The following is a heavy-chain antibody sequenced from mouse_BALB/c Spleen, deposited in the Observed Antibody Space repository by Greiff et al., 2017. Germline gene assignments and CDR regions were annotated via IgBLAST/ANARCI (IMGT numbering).Heavy chain of an antibody. J-gene: IGHJ2*01. CDR2: ISSGGSYT. D-gene: IGHD2-4*01. Sequence: EVQLVESGGDLVKPGGSLKLSCAASGFTFSSYGMSWVRQTPDKRLEWVATISSGGSYTYYPDSVKGRFTISRDNAKNTLYLQMSSLKSEDTAMYYCARQGDYDPFDYWGQGTTLTVSS. CDR3: ARQGDYDPFDY. V-gene: IGHV5-6*01. CDR1: GFTFSSYG.